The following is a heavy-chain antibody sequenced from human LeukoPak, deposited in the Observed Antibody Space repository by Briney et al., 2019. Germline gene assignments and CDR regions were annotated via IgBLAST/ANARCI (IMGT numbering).Heavy chain of an antibody. CDR2: IYSSGST. J-gene: IGHJ2*01. D-gene: IGHD5-12*01. V-gene: IGHV4-61*05. CDR3: ARHTWYNDYDRYFDL. Sequence: PSETLSLTCAVSGDSISYHNYYWDWIRQPPGKGLEWIGYIYSSGSTNYNPSLKSRVTISVDTSKNQFSLKLSSVTAADTAVYYCARHTWYNDYDRYFDLWGRGTLVTVSS. CDR1: GDSISYHNYY.